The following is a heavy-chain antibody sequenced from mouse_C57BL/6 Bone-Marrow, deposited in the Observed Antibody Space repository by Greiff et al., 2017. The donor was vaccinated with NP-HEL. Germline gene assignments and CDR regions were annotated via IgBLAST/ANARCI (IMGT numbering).Heavy chain of an antibody. CDR2: IDPSDSYT. CDR1: GYTFTSYW. J-gene: IGHJ3*01. V-gene: IGHV1-59*01. CDR3: ERRTY. Sequence: QVQLQQPGAELVRPGTSVKLSCKASGYTFTSYWMHWVKQRPGQGLEWIGVIDPSDSYTNYNQKFKGKATLTVDTSSSTAYMQLSSLTSGDCAVYYCERRTYWGQGTLVTVSA.